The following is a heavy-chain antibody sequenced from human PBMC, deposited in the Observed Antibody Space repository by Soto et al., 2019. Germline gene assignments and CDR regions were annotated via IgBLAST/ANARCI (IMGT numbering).Heavy chain of an antibody. V-gene: IGHV1-18*01. D-gene: IGHD3-3*01. CDR3: ARWRNDFWSGSYGQNAFDI. CDR2: ISAYNGNT. J-gene: IGHJ3*02. Sequence: QVRLVQSGAEVKKPGASVKVSCKASGYTFTSYGIIWVRQAPGQGLEWMGWISAYNGNTNYAQKLQGRVTMTTDTSTSTAYMELRSLRSDDTAVYYCARWRNDFWSGSYGQNAFDIWGQGTMVTVSS. CDR1: GYTFTSYG.